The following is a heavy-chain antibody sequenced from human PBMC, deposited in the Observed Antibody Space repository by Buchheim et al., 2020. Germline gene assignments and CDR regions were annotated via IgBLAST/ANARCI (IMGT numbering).Heavy chain of an antibody. CDR3: ARGTSSWFNGMDV. D-gene: IGHD1-14*01. J-gene: IGHJ6*02. CDR1: GITVSGNY. V-gene: IGHV3-66*02. CDR2: IYSGGST. Sequence: EVQLVESGGGLVQPGGSLRLSCAASGITVSGNYMSWVRQAPGTGLEWVSIIYSGGSTFYADSVKGRFIISRDNSKNTLYLQMNSLRGEDTAVYYCARGTSSWFNGMDVWGQGTT.